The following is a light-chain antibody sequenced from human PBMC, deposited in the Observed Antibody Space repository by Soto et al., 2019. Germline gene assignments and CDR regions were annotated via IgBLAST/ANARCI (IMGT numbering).Light chain of an antibody. J-gene: IGKJ5*01. CDR2: DAS. V-gene: IGKV1-5*01. CDR3: QQSYTTPIT. Sequence: DIKMTQSPSTLSASVGDRVTITCRASQSISTWLAWYQQKPGKVPKLLIYDASSLESGVPLRFRGSGSGTEFTLTISSLQPDDFATYFCQQSYTTPITFGQGTRLEIK. CDR1: QSISTW.